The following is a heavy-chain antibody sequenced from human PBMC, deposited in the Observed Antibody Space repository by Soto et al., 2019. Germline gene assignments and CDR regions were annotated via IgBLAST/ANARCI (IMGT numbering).Heavy chain of an antibody. CDR2: IDGGGSTT. D-gene: IGHD1-20*01. Sequence: EVQLVESGGGLVQPGGSLRLSGAASGSPSNIRGMHWVRQAQGKGLVWVSRIDGGGSTTTYADSEKGRFTISRDNAKNTLYLQMNSLRVEDTAVYYCARDNSYGLDVWGQGTTVIVSS. CDR1: GSPSNIRG. V-gene: IGHV3-74*01. J-gene: IGHJ6*02. CDR3: ARDNSYGLDV.